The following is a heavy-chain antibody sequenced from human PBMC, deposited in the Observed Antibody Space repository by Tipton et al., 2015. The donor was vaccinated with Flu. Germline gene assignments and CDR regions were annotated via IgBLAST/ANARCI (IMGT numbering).Heavy chain of an antibody. CDR3: ARRDYSNYVSVPKNWFDS. J-gene: IGHJ5*01. V-gene: IGHV4-38-2*01. D-gene: IGHD4-11*01. CDR1: GEALGSDYY. CDR2: IYHTGST. Sequence: GEALGSDYYWGWVRQTPGKGLEWIGNIYHTGSTYYNPSLRGRVTILIDRSKNQFSLKLSSVTAADTAVYYCARRDYSNYVSVPKNWFDSWGQGILVTVSS.